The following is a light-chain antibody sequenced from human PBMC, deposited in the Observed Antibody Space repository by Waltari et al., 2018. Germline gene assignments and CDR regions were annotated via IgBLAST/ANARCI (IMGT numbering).Light chain of an antibody. Sequence: DVVMTQSPLSLPVTLGQPASISCWSSQSLVHSDGNTYLNWFQQRPGQSPRHLIYQVSIRDSGVPGRFSGSWSDTDFTLQISSVGDDGVGVYYFMQGTLWPRTFGQGTKVES. CDR3: MQGTLWPRT. CDR2: QVS. CDR1: QSLVHSDGNTY. J-gene: IGKJ1*01. V-gene: IGKV2-30*02.